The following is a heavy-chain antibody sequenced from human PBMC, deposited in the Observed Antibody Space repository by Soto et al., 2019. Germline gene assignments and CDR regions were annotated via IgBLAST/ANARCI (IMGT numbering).Heavy chain of an antibody. Sequence: GASVKVSCKASGYTLTSYAIHLVRPAPGQRLEWMGWINAGNGNTKYSQKFQGRVTITRDTSASTAYMELSSLRSEDTAVYYCARTQVVPAAIPFDYWGQGTLVTVSS. CDR3: ARTQVVPAAIPFDY. CDR2: INAGNGNT. D-gene: IGHD2-2*01. CDR1: GYTLTSYA. J-gene: IGHJ4*02. V-gene: IGHV1-3*01.